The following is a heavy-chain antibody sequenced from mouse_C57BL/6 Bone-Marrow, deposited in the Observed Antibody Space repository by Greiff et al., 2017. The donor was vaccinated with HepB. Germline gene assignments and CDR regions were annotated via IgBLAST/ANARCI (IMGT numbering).Heavy chain of an antibody. CDR3: AAAYYRGYYAMDY. Sequence: VQLQHSGPGLVQPSQSLSITCTVSGFSLTSYGVHWVRQSPGKGLEWLGVIWSGGSTDYNAAFISRLSISKDNSKSQVFFKMNSLQADDTAIYYCAAAYYRGYYAMDYWGQGTSVTVSS. V-gene: IGHV2-2*01. D-gene: IGHD2-12*01. CDR2: IWSGGST. CDR1: GFSLTSYG. J-gene: IGHJ4*01.